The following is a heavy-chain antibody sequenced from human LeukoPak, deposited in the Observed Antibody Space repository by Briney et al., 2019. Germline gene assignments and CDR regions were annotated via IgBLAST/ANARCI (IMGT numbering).Heavy chain of an antibody. CDR3: TREKAFGYPDAFDI. Sequence: SETLSLTCTVSYDSISSGSYYWNWIRQPAGKGLEWIGRIYTRGSVNYSPSLRSRITISMDTSENQFSLKLNYVTAADTAVYYCTREKAFGYPDAFDIWGPGTMVTVSS. V-gene: IGHV4-61*02. J-gene: IGHJ3*02. CDR2: IYTRGSV. CDR1: YDSISSGSYY. D-gene: IGHD3-22*01.